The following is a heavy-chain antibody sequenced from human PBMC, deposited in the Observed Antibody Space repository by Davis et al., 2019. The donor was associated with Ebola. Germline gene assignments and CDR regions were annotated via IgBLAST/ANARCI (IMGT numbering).Heavy chain of an antibody. J-gene: IGHJ4*02. CDR2: VSPYNSQT. CDR1: GYTFTNNV. Sequence: ASVKVSCKVSGYTFTNNVFSWVRQAPGQGLEWMGWVSPYNSQTNYAQNFQGRVTMTTDTSTGTAYMELRNLRSDDTAVYYCARELSGWYSMDYWGQGTLVTVSS. V-gene: IGHV1-18*04. CDR3: ARELSGWYSMDY. D-gene: IGHD6-19*01.